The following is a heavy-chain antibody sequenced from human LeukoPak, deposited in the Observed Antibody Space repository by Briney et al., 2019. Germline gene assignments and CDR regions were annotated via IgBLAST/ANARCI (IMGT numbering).Heavy chain of an antibody. D-gene: IGHD4-23*01. V-gene: IGHV1-69*13. CDR2: IIPIFGTA. CDR1: GGTFSSYA. CDR3: ARDRTEDYGGNGAFDI. J-gene: IGHJ3*02. Sequence: SVKVSCKASGGTFSSYAISRVRQAPGQGLEWMGGIIPIFGTANYAQKFQGRVTITADESTSTAYMELSSLRSEDTAVYYCARDRTEDYGGNGAFDIWGQGTMVTVSS.